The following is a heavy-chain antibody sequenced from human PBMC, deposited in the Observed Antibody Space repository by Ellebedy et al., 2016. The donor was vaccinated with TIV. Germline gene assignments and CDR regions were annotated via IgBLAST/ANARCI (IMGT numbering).Heavy chain of an antibody. D-gene: IGHD5-24*01. Sequence: GESLKISCAASGFTFTDYAMNWVRQAPGKGLEWVSSISTSSSHIFQADSVKGRFIISRDNAENSLYLQMNSLRVEDTAVYYCVRDSTHGYDDYWGQGTLVTVSS. V-gene: IGHV3-21*01. CDR2: ISTSSSHI. CDR3: VRDSTHGYDDY. CDR1: GFTFTDYA. J-gene: IGHJ4*02.